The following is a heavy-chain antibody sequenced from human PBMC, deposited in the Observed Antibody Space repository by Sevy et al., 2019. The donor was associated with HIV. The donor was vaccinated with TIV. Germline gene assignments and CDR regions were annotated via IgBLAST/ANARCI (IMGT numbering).Heavy chain of an antibody. Sequence: GGSLRLSCAASGFTFGNHAIHWVRQAPGKGLEWVAIISFDGRNEHYAGSVKGRFTISRDNSKKTVYLQMTNLRSEDAAVYYCARDHCTDGLCFRSGYFDYWGQGTLVTVSS. J-gene: IGHJ4*01. V-gene: IGHV3-30*04. CDR2: ISFDGRNE. CDR3: ARDHCTDGLCFRSGYFDY. D-gene: IGHD2-8*01. CDR1: GFTFGNHA.